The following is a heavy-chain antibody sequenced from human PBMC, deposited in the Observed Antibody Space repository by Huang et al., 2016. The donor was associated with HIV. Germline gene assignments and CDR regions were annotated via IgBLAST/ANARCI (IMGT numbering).Heavy chain of an antibody. V-gene: IGHV3-30*18. CDR2: ISYNGYFK. CDR3: AKDRVLGGTSGPFDL. Sequence: ELVESGGGVVQSGGALTLSCVASGFRFNGSGMHWVRQTPGNGLDWVATISYNGYFKYYADSLGGRLSISRDNSKKTMNLQMDSLRPDDTAVYFCAKDRVLGGTSGPFDLWGQGTSVTVSP. D-gene: IGHD1-26*01. CDR1: GFRFNGSG. J-gene: IGHJ5*02.